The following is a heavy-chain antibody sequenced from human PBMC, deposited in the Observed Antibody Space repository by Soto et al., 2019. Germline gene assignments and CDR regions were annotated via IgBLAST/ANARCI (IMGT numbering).Heavy chain of an antibody. CDR1: GFTFDDYT. CDR3: ARSITDYYDSSGYYDDY. J-gene: IGHJ4*02. D-gene: IGHD3-22*01. CDR2: ISWDGGST. Sequence: GGSLRLSCAASGFTFDDYTMHWVRQAPGKVLEWVSLISWDGGSTYYADSVKGRFTISRDNSKNSLYLQMNSLRTEDTALYYCARSITDYYDSSGYYDDYWGQGTLVTVS. V-gene: IGHV3-43*01.